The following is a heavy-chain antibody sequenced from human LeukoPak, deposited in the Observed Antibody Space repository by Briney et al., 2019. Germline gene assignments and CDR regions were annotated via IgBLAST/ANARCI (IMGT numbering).Heavy chain of an antibody. V-gene: IGHV4-59*01. Sequence: SETLSLTCTVSGGSISSYYWSWIRQPPGKGLEWIGYIYYSGTTSYNPSLKSRVTITVDTSKNQFSLKLSSVTAADTAVYYCARGVYIAAAQYAYWGQGALVTVSS. D-gene: IGHD6-13*01. CDR2: IYYSGTT. CDR1: GGSISSYY. CDR3: ARGVYIAAAQYAY. J-gene: IGHJ4*02.